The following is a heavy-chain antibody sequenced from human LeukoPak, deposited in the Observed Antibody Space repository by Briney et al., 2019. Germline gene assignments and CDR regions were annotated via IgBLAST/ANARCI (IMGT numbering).Heavy chain of an antibody. Sequence: GASVTVSCKASGFTFTHYGITWVRQAPGQGLAWMGWISAYNGNTNYAQNLQGRVTMTTDTSTSTAYMELRSLSSDDTAVYYCARDRQRLVGIYYYGMDVWGQGTTVTVSS. CDR1: GFTFTHYG. V-gene: IGHV1-18*01. CDR2: ISAYNGNT. D-gene: IGHD6-19*01. J-gene: IGHJ6*02. CDR3: ARDRQRLVGIYYYGMDV.